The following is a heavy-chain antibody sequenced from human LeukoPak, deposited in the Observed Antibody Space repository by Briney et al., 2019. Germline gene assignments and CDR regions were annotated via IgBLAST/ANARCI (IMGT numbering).Heavy chain of an antibody. J-gene: IGHJ4*02. Sequence: SQTLSLTCTVSGGSISSGSYYWSWIRQPPGKGLEWIGRIYTSGSTNYNPSLKSRVTISVDTSKNQFSLKLSSVTAADTAVYYCARQTSPRFFDYWGQGTLVTVSS. V-gene: IGHV4-61*02. CDR2: IYTSGST. CDR3: ARQTSPRFFDY. CDR1: GGSISSGSYY.